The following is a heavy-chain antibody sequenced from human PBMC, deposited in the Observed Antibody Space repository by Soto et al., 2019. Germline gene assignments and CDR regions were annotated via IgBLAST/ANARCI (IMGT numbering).Heavy chain of an antibody. J-gene: IGHJ5*02. V-gene: IGHV4-59*01. Sequence: SETLSLTCSVSGGSISGYYWSWIRQPPGKGLEWIGNIYYSGSTKYNPSLKSRVALSIDMSKRQVSLKLTSVTAADTAVYYCARDSHYDSSDYYYNWLDPWGQGTRVTV. CDR3: ARDSHYDSSDYYYNWLDP. CDR2: IYYSGST. CDR1: GGSISGYY. D-gene: IGHD3-22*01.